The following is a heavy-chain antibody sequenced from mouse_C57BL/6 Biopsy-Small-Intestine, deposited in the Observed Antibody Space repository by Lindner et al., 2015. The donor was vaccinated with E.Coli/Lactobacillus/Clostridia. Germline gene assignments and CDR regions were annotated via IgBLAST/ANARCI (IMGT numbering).Heavy chain of an antibody. CDR3: ARDLGIVAFDI. Sequence: SVKVSCKASGYTFTDSGISWVRQAPGQGLEWMGRISNYNGVTEYVQNLQDRVTLTTDTSTSTAYMELRSLRSDDTAVYYCARDLGIVAFDIWGPGTMVTVSS. CDR2: ISNYNGVT. J-gene: IGHJ1*01. CDR1: GYTFTDSG. V-gene: IGHV1-4*01.